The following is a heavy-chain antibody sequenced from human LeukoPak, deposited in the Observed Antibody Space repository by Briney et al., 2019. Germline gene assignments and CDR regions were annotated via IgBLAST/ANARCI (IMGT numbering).Heavy chain of an antibody. CDR3: ARDLLGYNYYYMDV. CDR2: ISSSGTTI. CDR1: GFTFSSYS. V-gene: IGHV3-48*04. Sequence: PGGSLRLSCAASGFTFSSYSMNWVRQAPGKGLEWVSYISSSGTTIYYAGSVKDRFTISRDNAKNSLFLQMNSLRAEDTAVYYCARDLLGYNYYYMDVWGKGTTVTVSS. D-gene: IGHD3-16*02. J-gene: IGHJ6*03.